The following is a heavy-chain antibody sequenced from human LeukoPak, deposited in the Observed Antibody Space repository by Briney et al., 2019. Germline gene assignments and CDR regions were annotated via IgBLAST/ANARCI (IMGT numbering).Heavy chain of an antibody. CDR3: AADSYDYGDYVLGY. CDR1: GFTFTSSA. CDR2: IVDGSSNT. D-gene: IGHD4-17*01. J-gene: IGHJ4*02. V-gene: IGHV1-58*01. Sequence: SLKVSCEASGFTFTSSAVQWGRQARGQRRERIGWIVDGSSNTNYAQKFQEIVTITTDMSTSTADMELSSLRSEDTAVYYCAADSYDYGDYVLGYWGQGTLVTVSS.